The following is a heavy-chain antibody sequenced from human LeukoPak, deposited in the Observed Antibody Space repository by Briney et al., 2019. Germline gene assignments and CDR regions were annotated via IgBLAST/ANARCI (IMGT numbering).Heavy chain of an antibody. CDR3: ARVNGFTEY. Sequence: PGGSLRLSCAASGFTFSSYVMSWVRQAPGKGLEWVSVISGSGDSTYYADSVRGWFTISRDNSKNTLYLQMNSLRAEDTAVYYCARVNGFTEYWGQGTLVTVSS. D-gene: IGHD2-8*01. CDR2: ISGSGDST. J-gene: IGHJ4*02. V-gene: IGHV3-23*01. CDR1: GFTFSSYV.